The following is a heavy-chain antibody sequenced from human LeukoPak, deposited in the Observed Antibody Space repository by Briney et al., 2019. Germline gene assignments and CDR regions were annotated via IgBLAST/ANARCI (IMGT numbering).Heavy chain of an antibody. Sequence: GGSLRLSCAASGFTFSDYYMSWIRQAPGKGLEWVSYISSSSSYTNYADSVKGRFTISRDNAKNSLYLQMNSLRAEDTAVYYCAREVLLWFGELAYNWFDPWGQGTLVTVSS. CDR3: AREVLLWFGELAYNWFDP. D-gene: IGHD3-10*01. J-gene: IGHJ5*02. CDR2: ISSSSSYT. V-gene: IGHV3-11*06. CDR1: GFTFSDYY.